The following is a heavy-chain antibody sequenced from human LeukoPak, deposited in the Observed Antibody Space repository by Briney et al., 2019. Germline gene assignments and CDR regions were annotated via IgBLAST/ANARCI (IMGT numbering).Heavy chain of an antibody. J-gene: IGHJ4*02. CDR2: ISYDGGNK. CDR3: AKDIGEGGQWAFNY. CDR1: GFTFRSYG. V-gene: IGHV3-30*18. D-gene: IGHD3-10*01. Sequence: PGRSLRLSCAASGFTFRSYGTHWVRQAPGKGLEWVAVISYDGGNKYYADSVKGRFTISRDNSKNTLYLQMNSLRTEDTAVYYCAKDIGEGGQWAFNYWGQGTLVTVSS.